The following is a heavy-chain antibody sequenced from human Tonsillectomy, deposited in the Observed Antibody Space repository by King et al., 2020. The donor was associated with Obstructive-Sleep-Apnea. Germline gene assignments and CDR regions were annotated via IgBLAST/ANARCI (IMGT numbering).Heavy chain of an antibody. V-gene: IGHV3-30-3*01. Sequence: VQLVESGGGVVQPGRSLRLSCAASGFIFSSYAMHWVRQAPGKGLEWVAVFLYDGSNKSYPDSVKGRFTISRDNSKNTLYLQMNSLRAEDTAVYYCASFKYWGQGTLVTVSS. CDR2: FLYDGSNK. CDR3: ASFKY. J-gene: IGHJ4*02. CDR1: GFIFSSYA.